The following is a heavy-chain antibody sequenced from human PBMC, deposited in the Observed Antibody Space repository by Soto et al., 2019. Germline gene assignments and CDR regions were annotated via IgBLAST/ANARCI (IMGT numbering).Heavy chain of an antibody. CDR1: GFTFSSYA. CDR3: ARESEDLTSNFDY. V-gene: IGHV3-30-3*01. J-gene: IGHJ4*02. CDR2: ISYDGSNK. Sequence: GGSLRLSCAASGFTFSSYAMHWVRQAPGKGLEWVAVISYDGSNKYYADSMKGRFTVSRDNAKNSVYLDMNSLSAEDTAVYYCARESEDLTSNFDYWGQGTLVTVSS.